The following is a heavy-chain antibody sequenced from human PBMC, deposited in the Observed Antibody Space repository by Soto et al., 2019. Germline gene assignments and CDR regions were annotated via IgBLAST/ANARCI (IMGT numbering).Heavy chain of an antibody. Sequence: QVQLVQSGAEVKEPGASVRVSCKASGYTFINFDISWLRQAAGQLLEWLGWMNPGSGKTGYASKFQGRVAMTRDVSTGTSHLELSSLTSDDTAVYYCARMASAGTLDWFDPWRQGPLVTVSS. V-gene: IGHV1-8*02. CDR2: MNPGSGKT. CDR1: GYTFINFD. J-gene: IGHJ5*02. CDR3: ARMASAGTLDWFDP. D-gene: IGHD6-13*01.